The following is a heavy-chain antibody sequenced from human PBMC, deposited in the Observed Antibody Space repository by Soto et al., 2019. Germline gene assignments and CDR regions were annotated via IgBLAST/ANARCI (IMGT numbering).Heavy chain of an antibody. CDR3: ARGEGDYDFWSGYFGY. V-gene: IGHV1-69*01. CDR1: GGTFSSYA. CDR2: IIPIFGTA. D-gene: IGHD3-3*01. Sequence: QVQLVQSGAEVKKPGSSVKVSCKASGGTFSSYAISWVRQAPGQGFEWMGGIIPIFGTANYAQKFQGRVTITADESTSTAYMELSSLRSEDTAVYYCARGEGDYDFWSGYFGYWGQGTLVTVSS. J-gene: IGHJ4*02.